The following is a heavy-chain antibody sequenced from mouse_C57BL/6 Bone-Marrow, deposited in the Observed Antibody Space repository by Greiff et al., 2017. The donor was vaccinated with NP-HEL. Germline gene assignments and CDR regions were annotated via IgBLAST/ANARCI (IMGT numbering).Heavy chain of an antibody. V-gene: IGHV1-82*01. CDR2: IYPGDGDT. CDR3: ARAYYGAY. J-gene: IGHJ3*01. D-gene: IGHD2-10*01. CDR1: GYAFSSSW. Sequence: VQRVESGPELVKPGASVKISCKASGYAFSSSWMNWVKQRPGKGLEWIGRIYPGDGDTNYNGKFKGKATLTADKSSSTAYMQLSSLTSEDSAVYFCARAYYGAYWGQGTLVTVSA.